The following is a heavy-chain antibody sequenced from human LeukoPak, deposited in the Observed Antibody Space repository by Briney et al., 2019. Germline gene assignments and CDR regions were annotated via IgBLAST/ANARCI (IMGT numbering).Heavy chain of an antibody. Sequence: SETLSLTCAVSGGSISSGGYSWSWIRQPPGKGLEWIGYTYHSGSTYYNPSLKSRVTISVDRSKNQFSLKLSSVTAADTAVYYCARGLGITMVRGVAHYFDYWGQGTLVTVSS. CDR1: GGSISSGGYS. CDR3: ARGLGITMVRGVAHYFDY. CDR2: TYHSGST. J-gene: IGHJ4*02. V-gene: IGHV4-30-2*01. D-gene: IGHD3-10*01.